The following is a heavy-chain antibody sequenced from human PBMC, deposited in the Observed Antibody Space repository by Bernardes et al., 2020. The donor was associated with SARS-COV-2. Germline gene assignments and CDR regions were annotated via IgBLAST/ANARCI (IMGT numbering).Heavy chain of an antibody. CDR1: GFTVTSSY. CDR3: ARAPTMELWLRGYYFDY. Sequence: GGSLRLSCAASGFTVTSSYMSWVRQAPGKGLEWVSLIDSVGNIYNADSVKGRFTISRDNSKNTVYLQMNSLRAEDTALYYCARAPTMELWLRGYYFDYWGLEPCSPSPQ. D-gene: IGHD5-18*01. J-gene: IGHJ4*01. V-gene: IGHV3-53*01. CDR2: IDSVGNI.